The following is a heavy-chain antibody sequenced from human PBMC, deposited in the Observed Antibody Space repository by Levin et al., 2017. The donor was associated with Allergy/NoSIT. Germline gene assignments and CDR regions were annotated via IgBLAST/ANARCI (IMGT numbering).Heavy chain of an antibody. CDR1: GGTFSSYA. D-gene: IGHD1-26*01. V-gene: IGHV1-69*06. Sequence: SVKVSCKASGGTFSSYAISWVRQAPGQGLEWMGGIIPIFGTANYAQKFQGRVTITADKSTSTAYMELSSLRSEDTAVYYCARWELPRGSVDYYYYYGMDVWGQGTTVTVSS. J-gene: IGHJ6*02. CDR3: ARWELPRGSVDYYYYYGMDV. CDR2: IIPIFGTA.